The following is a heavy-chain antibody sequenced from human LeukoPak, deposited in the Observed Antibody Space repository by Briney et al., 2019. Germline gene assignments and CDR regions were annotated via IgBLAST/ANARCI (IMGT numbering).Heavy chain of an antibody. J-gene: IGHJ4*02. CDR3: ARDPSSDIVASPFDY. D-gene: IGHD5-12*01. Sequence: SVKVPCKASGGTFSSYAISWVRQAPGQGLEWMGRIIPILGIANYAQKFQGRVTITADKSTSTAYMELSSLRSEDTAVYYCARDPSSDIVASPFDYWGQGTLVTVSS. V-gene: IGHV1-69*04. CDR1: GGTFSSYA. CDR2: IIPILGIA.